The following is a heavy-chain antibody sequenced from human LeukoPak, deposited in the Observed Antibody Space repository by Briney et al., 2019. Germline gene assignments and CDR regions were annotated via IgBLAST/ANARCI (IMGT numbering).Heavy chain of an antibody. CDR2: MHHSGSA. V-gene: IGHV4-59*01. CDR3: ARDSPFEWDVLGDSFDS. CDR1: GGSFSGYY. J-gene: IGHJ3*02. Sequence: SETLSLTCAVYGGSFSGYYWSWVRQSPGKGLEWIGFMHHSGSANSNPSLKSRVTISMDTSKNQFSLKVSSVTAADTAVYYCARDSPFEWDVLGDSFDSWGQGTVVTVSS. D-gene: IGHD1-26*01.